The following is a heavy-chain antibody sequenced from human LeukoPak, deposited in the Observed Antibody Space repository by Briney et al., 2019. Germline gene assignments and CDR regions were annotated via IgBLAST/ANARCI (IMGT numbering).Heavy chain of an antibody. Sequence: ASVKVSCKASGYSFTAFYIHWLRQAPGQGLEWMGWIHPRSGETNYAYKFRGRVTMTRDTSISTTYMDLGSLGSDDTAVYYCASDGEYGTGSYYRGCFDYWGQGTLVTVSS. J-gene: IGHJ4*02. V-gene: IGHV1-2*02. CDR2: IHPRSGET. D-gene: IGHD3-10*01. CDR3: ASDGEYGTGSYYRGCFDY. CDR1: GYSFTAFY.